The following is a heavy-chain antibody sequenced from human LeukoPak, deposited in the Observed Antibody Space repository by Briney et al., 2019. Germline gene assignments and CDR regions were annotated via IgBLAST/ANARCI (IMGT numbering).Heavy chain of an antibody. Sequence: PSETLSLTCTVSGGSISSYYWSWIRQPPGKGLEWIGYIYYSGSTNYNPSLKSRVTISVDTSKNQFSLKLSSVTAADTAVYYCAARIAARPKYFQHWGQGTLVTVSS. CDR1: GGSISSYY. CDR2: IYYSGST. J-gene: IGHJ1*01. D-gene: IGHD6-6*01. CDR3: AARIAARPKYFQH. V-gene: IGHV4-59*01.